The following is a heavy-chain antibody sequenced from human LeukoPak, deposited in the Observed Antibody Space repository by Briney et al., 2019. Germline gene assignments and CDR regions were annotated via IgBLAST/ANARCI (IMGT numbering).Heavy chain of an antibody. J-gene: IGHJ4*02. Sequence: SETPSLTCAVYGGSFSGYYWSWIRQPPGKGLEWIGEINHSGSTNYNPSLKSRVTISVDTSKNQFSLKLSSVTAADTAVYYCARGSRFGEFPTDYWGQGTLVTVSS. V-gene: IGHV4-34*01. CDR1: GGSFSGYY. CDR3: ARGSRFGEFPTDY. D-gene: IGHD3-10*01. CDR2: INHSGST.